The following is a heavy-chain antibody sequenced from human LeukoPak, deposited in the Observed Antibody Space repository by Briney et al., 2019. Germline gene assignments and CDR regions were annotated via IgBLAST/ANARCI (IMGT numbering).Heavy chain of an antibody. Sequence: SETLSLTCTVSGGSINSGSYYWSWIRQPAGKGLEWIGRIYTSGNTYYNPSLKSRVTISVDTSKNQFSLKLSSVTAADTAVYYCARLGNGSGSYYNAYYFDYWGQGTLVTVSS. CDR1: GGSINSGSYY. D-gene: IGHD3-10*01. CDR3: ARLGNGSGSYYNAYYFDY. CDR2: IYTSGNT. J-gene: IGHJ4*02. V-gene: IGHV4-61*02.